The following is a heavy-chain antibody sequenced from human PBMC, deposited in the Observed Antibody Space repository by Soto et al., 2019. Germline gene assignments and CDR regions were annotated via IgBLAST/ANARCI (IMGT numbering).Heavy chain of an antibody. D-gene: IGHD2-2*01. J-gene: IGHJ4*02. CDR3: AIEYCSSASYFGPDF. Sequence: ASVKVSCKASGYTFTSYYMHWVRQAPGQGLEWMGIINPSGGSTSYAQKFQGRVTMTRDTSTSTVYMELSSLRSDDTAVYYCAIEYCSSASYFGPDFWGQGPLVTVSS. CDR2: INPSGGST. CDR1: GYTFTSYY. V-gene: IGHV1-46*01.